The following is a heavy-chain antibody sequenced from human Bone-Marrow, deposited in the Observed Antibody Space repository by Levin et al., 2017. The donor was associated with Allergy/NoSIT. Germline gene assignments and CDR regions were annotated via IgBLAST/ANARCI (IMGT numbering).Heavy chain of an antibody. J-gene: IGHJ4*02. D-gene: IGHD3-10*01. Sequence: GESLKISCAASGFTFSSYAMSWVRQAPGKGLEWVSAISGRGGSTYYADSVKGRFTISRDNSKNTLYLQMNSLRAEDTAVYYCAKDVGYYYGSGSFFPDYWGQGTLVTVSS. CDR1: GFTFSSYA. CDR3: AKDVGYYYGSGSFFPDY. V-gene: IGHV3-23*01. CDR2: ISGRGGST.